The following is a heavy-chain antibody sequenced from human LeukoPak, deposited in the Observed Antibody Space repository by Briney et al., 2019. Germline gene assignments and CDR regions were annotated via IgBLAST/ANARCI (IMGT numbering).Heavy chain of an antibody. V-gene: IGHV4-59*12. D-gene: IGHD6-19*01. CDR2: IYYSGST. Sequence: KPSETLSLTCTVSGGSISSYYWSWIRQPPGKGLEWIGYIYYSGSTYYNPSLKSRVTISVDTSKNQFSLKLSSVTAADTAVYYCARDAGIAVAGDAFDTWGQGIMVTVSS. J-gene: IGHJ3*02. CDR1: GGSISSYY. CDR3: ARDAGIAVAGDAFDT.